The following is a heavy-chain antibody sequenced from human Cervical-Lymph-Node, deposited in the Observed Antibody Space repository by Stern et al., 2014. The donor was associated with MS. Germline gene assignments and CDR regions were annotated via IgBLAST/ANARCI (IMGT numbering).Heavy chain of an antibody. CDR2: INAGNGNT. Sequence: VQLVQSGAEVKKPGASVRVSCKASGYTFHTYAMHWVRQVPGQRLEWMGWINAGNGNTRYSPKFQGRVTITRDTFASIVYMELSSLRSEDTAVYYCTRDLKEGNIFYYYGMDFWGQGTTVTVSS. CDR3: TRDLKEGNIFYYYGMDF. D-gene: IGHD2/OR15-2a*01. V-gene: IGHV1-3*01. J-gene: IGHJ6*02. CDR1: GYTFHTYA.